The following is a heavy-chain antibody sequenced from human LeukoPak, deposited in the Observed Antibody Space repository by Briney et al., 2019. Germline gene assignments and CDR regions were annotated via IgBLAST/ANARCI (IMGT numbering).Heavy chain of an antibody. D-gene: IGHD3-10*01. CDR1: GGSFSGDY. CDR2: INHSGST. J-gene: IGHJ6*02. Sequence: SETLSLTCAVYGGSFSGDYWSWIRQPPGKGREWSGEINHSGSTNYNPSLQSRVTISVDTSKNQFSLKLSSVTAADTAVYYCARGVVRGVNPYYYYYGMDVWGQGTTVTVSS. V-gene: IGHV4-34*01. CDR3: ARGVVRGVNPYYYYYGMDV.